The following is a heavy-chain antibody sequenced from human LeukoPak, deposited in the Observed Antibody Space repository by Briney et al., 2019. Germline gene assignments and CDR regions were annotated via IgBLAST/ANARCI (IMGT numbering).Heavy chain of an antibody. CDR3: ASSADSSGYLEGAFDI. D-gene: IGHD3-22*01. J-gene: IGHJ3*02. Sequence: ASVKVSCKASGYTFTSYGISWVRQAPGQGLEWMGWISAYNGNTNYAQKLQGRVTMTTDTSTSTAYMELRSLRSDDTAVYYCASSADSSGYLEGAFDIWGQGQWSPSLQ. V-gene: IGHV1-18*01. CDR1: GYTFTSYG. CDR2: ISAYNGNT.